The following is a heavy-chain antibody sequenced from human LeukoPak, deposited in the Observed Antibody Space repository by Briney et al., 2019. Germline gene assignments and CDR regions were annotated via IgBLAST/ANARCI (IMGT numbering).Heavy chain of an antibody. CDR1: GFTVSSNY. CDR2: ISGSGGST. CDR3: AKDAIGQYRPYYFDH. J-gene: IGHJ4*02. Sequence: GGSLRLSCAASGFTVSSNYMSWVRQAPGKGLEWVSAISGSGGSTYYAGSVQGRFTISRDNSKNTLYLQMNSLRAEDTALYFCAKDAIGQYRPYYFDHWGQGTLVPVSS. D-gene: IGHD3-16*02. V-gene: IGHV3-23*01.